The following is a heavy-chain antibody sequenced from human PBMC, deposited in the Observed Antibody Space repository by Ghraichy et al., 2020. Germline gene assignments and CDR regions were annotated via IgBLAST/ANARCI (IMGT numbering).Heavy chain of an antibody. CDR1: GFTFSRYA. CDR3: AKDGGRTLYYFDY. Sequence: GGSLRLSCAASGFTFSRYAMSWDRQAPGKGLEWVSTISGSDGSTYYADSVKGRFTISRDNSKNTLYLQMNSLRAEDTAVYYCAKDGGRTLYYFDYWGQGTLVTVSS. CDR2: ISGSDGST. V-gene: IGHV3-23*01. D-gene: IGHD2-15*01. J-gene: IGHJ4*02.